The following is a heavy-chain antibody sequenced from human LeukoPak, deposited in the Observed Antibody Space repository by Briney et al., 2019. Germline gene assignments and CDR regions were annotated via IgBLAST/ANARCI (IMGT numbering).Heavy chain of an antibody. J-gene: IGHJ4*02. CDR2: IFYSGST. CDR1: SGSISTSNYY. Sequence: SETLSLTCTVSSGSISTSNYYWGWVRQPPGKALEWIGNIFYSGSTYYSPSLKSRVTISLDTSRNQFSLKLNSVTAADTAVYYCARGIAAVDYWGQGTLVTVSS. V-gene: IGHV4-39*07. CDR3: ARGIAAVDY. D-gene: IGHD6-25*01.